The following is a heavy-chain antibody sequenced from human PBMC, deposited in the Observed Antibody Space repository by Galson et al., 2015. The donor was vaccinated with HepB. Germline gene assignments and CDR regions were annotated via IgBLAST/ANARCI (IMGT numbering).Heavy chain of an antibody. Sequence: SLRLSCAASGFTFSSYSMNWVRQAPGKGLEWVSSISSSSSYIYYADSVKGRFTISRDNAKNSLYLQMNSLRAEDTAVYYCASWGIAVAGPGDYWGQGTLVTVSS. D-gene: IGHD6-19*01. CDR2: ISSSSSYI. J-gene: IGHJ4*02. CDR1: GFTFSSYS. V-gene: IGHV3-21*01. CDR3: ASWGIAVAGPGDY.